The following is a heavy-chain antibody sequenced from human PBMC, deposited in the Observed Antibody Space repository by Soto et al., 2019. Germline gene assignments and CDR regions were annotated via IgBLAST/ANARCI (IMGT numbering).Heavy chain of an antibody. D-gene: IGHD2-15*01. CDR3: FKDVGSTISCCDCSFDX. CDR1: GFAFSSYA. Sequence: GGSLRLSCSASGFAFSSYAMHWVRQAPGKGPEDVSSVTSNGGGIYYAYSVKVRFTISRDNSNNTLHLQMSSLRAEDTAVYYCFKDVGSTISCCDCSFDXWGQGTMVTVS. V-gene: IGHV3-64D*06. J-gene: IGHJ3*01. CDR2: VTSNGGGI.